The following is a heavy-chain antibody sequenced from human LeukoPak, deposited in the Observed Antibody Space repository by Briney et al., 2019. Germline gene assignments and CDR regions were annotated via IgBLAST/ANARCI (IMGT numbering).Heavy chain of an antibody. Sequence: PSETLSLTCAVSGYSISSGYYWGWIRQPPGKGLGWIGSIYHSGSTYYNPSLKSRVTISVDTSKNQFSLKLSSVTAADTAVYYCAQGQLLYRRWFDPWGQGTLVTVSS. J-gene: IGHJ5*02. CDR3: AQGQLLYRRWFDP. CDR2: IYHSGST. CDR1: GYSISSGYY. D-gene: IGHD2-2*02. V-gene: IGHV4-38-2*01.